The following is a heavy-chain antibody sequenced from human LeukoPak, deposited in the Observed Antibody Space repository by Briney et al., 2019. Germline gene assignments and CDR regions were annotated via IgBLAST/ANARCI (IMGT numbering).Heavy chain of an antibody. J-gene: IGHJ4*02. CDR3: AKGSSGRRIFGVVTFYYFDY. CDR1: GFTFSSYA. D-gene: IGHD3-3*01. V-gene: IGHV3-23*01. Sequence: PGGSLRLSCAASGFTFSSYAMSWVRQAPGKGLEWVSAISGSGGSTYYADSVKGRLTISRDNSKNTLYLQMNSLRAEDTAVYYCAKGSSGRRIFGVVTFYYFDYWGQGTLVTVSS. CDR2: ISGSGGST.